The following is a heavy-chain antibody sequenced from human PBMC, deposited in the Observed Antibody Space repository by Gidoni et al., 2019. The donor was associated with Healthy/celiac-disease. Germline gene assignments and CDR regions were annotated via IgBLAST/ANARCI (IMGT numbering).Heavy chain of an antibody. CDR2: ST. Sequence: STYYNPSLKSRVTISVDTSKNQFSLKLSSVTAADTAVYYCARVAAAGGYYFDYWGQGTLVTVSS. D-gene: IGHD6-13*01. V-gene: IGHV4-39*07. CDR3: ARVAAAGGYYFDY. J-gene: IGHJ4*02.